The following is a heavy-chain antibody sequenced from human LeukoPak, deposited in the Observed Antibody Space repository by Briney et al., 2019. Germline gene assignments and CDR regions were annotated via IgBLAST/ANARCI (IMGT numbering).Heavy chain of an antibody. D-gene: IGHD3-9*01. CDR2: INPNSGGT. J-gene: IGHJ4*02. CDR3: ARAPEGYDILTGYFGY. V-gene: IGHV1-2*02. CDR1: GYTFTGYY. Sequence: ASVKVSCKASGYTFTGYYMHWVRQAPGQGLEWMGWINPNSGGTNYAQKFQGRVTMTRDTSISTAYMELSRLRSDDTAVYYCARAPEGYDILTGYFGYWGRGTLVTVSS.